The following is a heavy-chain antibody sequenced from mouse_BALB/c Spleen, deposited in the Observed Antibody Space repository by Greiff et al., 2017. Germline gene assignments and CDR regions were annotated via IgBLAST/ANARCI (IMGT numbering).Heavy chain of an antibody. D-gene: IGHD2-14*01. CDR1: GFTFSSFG. J-gene: IGHJ3*01. V-gene: IGHV5-17*02. CDR2: ISSGSSTI. CDR3: ARWGGYDGGFAY. Sequence: VQLKESGGGLVQPGGSRKLSCAASGFTFSSFGMHWVRQAPEKGLEWVAYISSGSSTIYYADTVKGRFTISRDNPKNTLFLQMTSLRSEDTAMYYCARWGGYDGGFAYWGQGTLVTVSA.